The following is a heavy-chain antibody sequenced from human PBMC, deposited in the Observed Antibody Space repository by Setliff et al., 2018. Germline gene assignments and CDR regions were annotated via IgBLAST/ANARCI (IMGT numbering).Heavy chain of an antibody. CDR3: ARDRGGTNPWFDF. CDR1: GLTVSNDF. Sequence: RLSCVVSGLTVSNDFMGWVRQAPGKGLEWVSVIYNIGETRYADSVEGRFTISRDKSKNTLYLHLSSLRVEDTATYYCARDRGGTNPWFDFWGQGTQVTVSS. J-gene: IGHJ5*01. V-gene: IGHV3-53*01. CDR2: IYNIGET. D-gene: IGHD3-10*01.